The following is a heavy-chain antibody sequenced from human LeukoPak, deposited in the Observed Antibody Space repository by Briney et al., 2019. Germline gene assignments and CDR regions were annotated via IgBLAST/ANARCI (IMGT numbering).Heavy chain of an antibody. Sequence: SETLSLTCTVSGGSISSYYWSWIRQPPGKGLEWIGYIYYSGSTNYNPSLKSRVTISVDTSKNQFSLKLSSVTAADTAVYYCARGHTLATYYYYYYGMDVWGQGTTVTVSS. CDR1: GGSISSYY. D-gene: IGHD5-12*01. V-gene: IGHV4-59*12. CDR3: ARGHTLATYYYYYYGMDV. J-gene: IGHJ6*02. CDR2: IYYSGST.